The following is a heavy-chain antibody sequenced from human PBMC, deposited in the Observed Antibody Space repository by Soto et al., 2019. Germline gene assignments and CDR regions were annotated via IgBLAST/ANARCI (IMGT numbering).Heavy chain of an antibody. D-gene: IGHD2-21*02. Sequence: SETLSLTCTVSGVSISSGGYYWSWIRQHPGEGLEWIGYIYYSGTTNYNPSFKSRVTISVDTSKNQFSLKLSSVTAADTAVYYCAKGVVVVTPFDYWGRGALVTSPQ. V-gene: IGHV4-31*03. CDR3: AKGVVVVTPFDY. J-gene: IGHJ4*02. CDR2: IYYSGTT. CDR1: GVSISSGGYY.